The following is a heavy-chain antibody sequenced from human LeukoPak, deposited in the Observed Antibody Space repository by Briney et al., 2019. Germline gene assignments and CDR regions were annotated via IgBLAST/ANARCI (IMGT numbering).Heavy chain of an antibody. CDR3: ARGLGGGWYGAFDY. D-gene: IGHD6-19*01. Sequence: SQTLSLTCTVSGGSISSGSYYWSWIRQPAGKGLEWIGRIYTSGSTNYNPSLKSRVTISVDTSKNQFSLKLSSVTAADTAVYYCARGLGGGWYGAFDYWGQGTLATVSS. J-gene: IGHJ4*02. CDR2: IYTSGST. V-gene: IGHV4-61*02. CDR1: GGSISSGSYY.